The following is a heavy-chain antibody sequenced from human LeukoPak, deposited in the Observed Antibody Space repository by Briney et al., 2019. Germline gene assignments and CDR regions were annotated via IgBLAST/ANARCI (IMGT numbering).Heavy chain of an antibody. V-gene: IGHV3-23*01. Sequence: PGGSLRLSCAASGFTFSSYAMRWVRQAPGKGLEWVSSTTDSGSRTYYADSVKGRFTISRDNSKNMLYLQMNSLRAEDTAVYYCAKGGAMADKYYQEWGQGTLVTVSS. D-gene: IGHD6-19*01. J-gene: IGHJ1*01. CDR2: TTDSGSRT. CDR3: AKGGAMADKYYQE. CDR1: GFTFSSYA.